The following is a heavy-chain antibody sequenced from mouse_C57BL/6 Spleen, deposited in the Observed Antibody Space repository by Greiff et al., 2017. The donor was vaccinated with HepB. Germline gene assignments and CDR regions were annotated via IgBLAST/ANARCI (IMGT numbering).Heavy chain of an antibody. J-gene: IGHJ4*01. Sequence: VKLMESGAELVRPGASVKLSCKASGYTFTDYYINWVKQRPGQGLEWIARIYPGSGNTYYNEKFKGKATLTAEKSSSTAYMQLSSLTSEDSAVYFCAREGYYDAMDYWGQGTSVTVSS. CDR2: IYPGSGNT. CDR3: AREGYYDAMDY. V-gene: IGHV1-76*01. D-gene: IGHD2-1*01. CDR1: GYTFTDYY.